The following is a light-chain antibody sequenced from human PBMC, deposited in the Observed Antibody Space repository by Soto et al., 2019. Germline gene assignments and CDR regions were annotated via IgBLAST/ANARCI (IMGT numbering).Light chain of an antibody. J-gene: IGLJ2*01. CDR3: SSYTGSSTYVV. CDR2: DVS. Sequence: QSALTQPASVAGSPGQSITISCTGTSSDVGGYNYVSWYQQHPGKAPKLMIYDVSNRPSGVSNRFSGSKSGNTASLTISGLQDEDEAHYYCSSYTGSSTYVVFGGGTKLTVL. CDR1: SSDVGGYNY. V-gene: IGLV2-14*01.